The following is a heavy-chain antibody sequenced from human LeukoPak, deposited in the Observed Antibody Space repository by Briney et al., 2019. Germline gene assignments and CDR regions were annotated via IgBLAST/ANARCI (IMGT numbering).Heavy chain of an antibody. V-gene: IGHV1-69*13. CDR1: GYTFTSYY. Sequence: ASVKVSCKASGYTFTSYYMHWVRQAPGQGLEWMGGIIPIFGTANYAQKFQGRVTITADESTSTAYMELSSLRSEDTAVYYCASTLLEAAALSNSLDYWGQGTLVTVSS. J-gene: IGHJ4*02. CDR3: ASTLLEAAALSNSLDY. CDR2: IIPIFGTA. D-gene: IGHD6-13*01.